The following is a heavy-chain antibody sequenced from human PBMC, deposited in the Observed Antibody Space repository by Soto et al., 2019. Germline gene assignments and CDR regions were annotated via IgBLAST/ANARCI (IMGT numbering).Heavy chain of an antibody. D-gene: IGHD2-2*01. CDR3: AHAYGGTSWPNDAFDV. V-gene: IGHV2-5*02. Sequence: QITLKESGPTLVKPTQTLTLTCTFSGFSLSADGVGVGWIRQPPGKALEWLALIYWDDDKRYRPSLKSRLTITKYTSKNQVVLTMTNMDPEETATYYCAHAYGGTSWPNDAFDVWGQGTVVTVSS. CDR1: GFSLSADGVG. J-gene: IGHJ3*01. CDR2: IYWDDDK.